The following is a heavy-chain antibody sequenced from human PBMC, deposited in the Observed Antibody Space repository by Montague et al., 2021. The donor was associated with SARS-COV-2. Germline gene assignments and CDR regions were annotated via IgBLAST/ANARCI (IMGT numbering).Heavy chain of an antibody. CDR3: ARGSKWSHYFDY. Sequence: SETLSLTCTVSGGSMSDHYWAWIRQPPGKGLEWLAYIYYSGGINSNASLKSRVSMSVDTSKNQFSLKLTSVTAADTAVYYCARGSKWSHYFDYWGQGTLVTVSS. D-gene: IGHD2-15*01. CDR2: IYYSGGI. J-gene: IGHJ4*02. CDR1: GGSMSDHY. V-gene: IGHV4-59*11.